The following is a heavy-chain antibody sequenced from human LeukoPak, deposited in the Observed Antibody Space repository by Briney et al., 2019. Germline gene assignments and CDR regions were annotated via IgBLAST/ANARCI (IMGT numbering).Heavy chain of an antibody. V-gene: IGHV4-61*02. Sequence: PSETLSPTCSVSGGSISSGSYYWSWIRQPAGKGLEWIGRIYTSGSTNYNPSLKSRVTISVDTSKNQFSLKLSSVTAADTAVYYCARDRSGSYDWYFDLWGRGTLVTVSS. D-gene: IGHD1-26*01. CDR1: GGSISSGSYY. CDR2: IYTSGST. CDR3: ARDRSGSYDWYFDL. J-gene: IGHJ2*01.